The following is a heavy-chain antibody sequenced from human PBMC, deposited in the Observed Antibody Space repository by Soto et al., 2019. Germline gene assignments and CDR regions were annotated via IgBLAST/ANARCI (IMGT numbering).Heavy chain of an antibody. CDR3: ARPTYYYDSSGPPAY. CDR1: GFTFSGSA. V-gene: IGHV3-73*01. Sequence: PGGSLRLSWAASGFTFSGSAMHWVRQASGKGLEWVGRIRSKANSYATAYAASVKGRFTISRDDSKNTAYLQMNSLRAEDTAVYYCARPTYYYDSSGPPAYWGQGTLVLVSS. J-gene: IGHJ4*02. CDR2: IRSKANSYAT. D-gene: IGHD3-22*01.